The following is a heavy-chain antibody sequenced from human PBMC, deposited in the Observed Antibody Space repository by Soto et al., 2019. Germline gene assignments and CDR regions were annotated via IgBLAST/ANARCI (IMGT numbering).Heavy chain of an antibody. CDR1: GFTLNNYA. J-gene: IGHJ5*02. CDR2: IRASGGGT. D-gene: IGHD3-10*01. CDR3: AKGVDMVRGPGFDP. V-gene: IGHV3-23*01. Sequence: EVQLLESGGGLVQPGGSLRLSCAASGFTLNNYAMTWVRQAPGKGLEWVAVIRASGGGTYYAGSVKGRLTISRDNSKNTVYLQMNSLRAEDTAIYYCAKGVDMVRGPGFDPWGQGPLVTVSS.